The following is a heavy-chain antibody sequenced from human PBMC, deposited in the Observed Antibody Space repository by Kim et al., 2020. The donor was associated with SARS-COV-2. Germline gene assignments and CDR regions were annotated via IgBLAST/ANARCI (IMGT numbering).Heavy chain of an antibody. CDR2: IDPSDSYT. V-gene: IGHV5-10-1*01. Sequence: GESLKISCKGSGYSFTSYWISWVRQMPGKGLEWMGRIDPSDSYTNYSPSFQGHVTISADKSISTAYLQWSSLKASDTAMYYCAVIAAAGIPGLTADDYWGQGTLVTVSS. D-gene: IGHD6-13*01. J-gene: IGHJ4*02. CDR1: GYSFTSYW. CDR3: AVIAAAGIPGLTADDY.